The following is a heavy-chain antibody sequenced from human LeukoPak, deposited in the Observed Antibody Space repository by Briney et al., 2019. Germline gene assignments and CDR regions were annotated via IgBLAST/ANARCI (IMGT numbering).Heavy chain of an antibody. CDR2: ISGSDGTT. D-gene: IGHD5-24*01. CDR3: AKSGYNRFDY. V-gene: IGHV3-23*01. Sequence: GGSLRLSWAASGFTFSNYAMSWVRQAPGRGREWASGISGSDGTTYYADSVKGRFTISRDNSKNTLYLQMNSLRAEDPAVYFCAKSGYNRFDYWGQGTLVTVSS. J-gene: IGHJ4*02. CDR1: GFTFSNYA.